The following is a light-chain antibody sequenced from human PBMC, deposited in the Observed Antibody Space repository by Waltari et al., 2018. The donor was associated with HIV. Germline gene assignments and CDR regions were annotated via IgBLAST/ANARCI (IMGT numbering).Light chain of an antibody. Sequence: EIVMTQSPGTLSLSPGARATLSCRASQSVESNFLTWYQQRPGQPPRLLMHDASTRATGIPDRFSGRGSGTDFTLTISSLRPEDFAVYYCHQHYNFPFTFGGGTKVEIK. CDR2: DAS. CDR1: QSVESNF. CDR3: HQHYNFPFT. J-gene: IGKJ4*01. V-gene: IGKV3D-7*01.